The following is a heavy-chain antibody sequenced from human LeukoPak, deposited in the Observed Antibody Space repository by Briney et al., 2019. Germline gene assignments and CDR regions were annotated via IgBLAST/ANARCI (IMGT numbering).Heavy chain of an antibody. D-gene: IGHD2-2*01. CDR1: GFTFSSYG. CDR2: IRYDGSNK. J-gene: IGHJ4*02. CDR3: AKDEGKIVEVPAAPSY. Sequence: PGWSLRLSCAASGFTFSSYGMHWVRQAPGKGLEGVAFIRYDGSNKYYADSVKGRFTISRDNSKNTLYLQMNSLKAEDTAVYYCAKDEGKIVEVPAAPSYWGQGTLVTVSS. V-gene: IGHV3-30*02.